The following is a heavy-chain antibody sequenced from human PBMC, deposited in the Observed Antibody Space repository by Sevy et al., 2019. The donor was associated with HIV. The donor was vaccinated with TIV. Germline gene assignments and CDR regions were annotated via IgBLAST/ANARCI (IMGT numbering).Heavy chain of an antibody. Sequence: SETLSLTCTVSGGSISSGGYYWSWIRQHPGKGLEWIGYIYYSGSTYYNPSLKSRVTISVDTSKNQFSLKLSSVTAADTAVYYCARDGDNWNYRDINYYGMDVWGQGTTVTVSS. J-gene: IGHJ6*02. D-gene: IGHD1-7*01. CDR2: IYYSGST. V-gene: IGHV4-31*03. CDR1: GGSISSGGYY. CDR3: ARDGDNWNYRDINYYGMDV.